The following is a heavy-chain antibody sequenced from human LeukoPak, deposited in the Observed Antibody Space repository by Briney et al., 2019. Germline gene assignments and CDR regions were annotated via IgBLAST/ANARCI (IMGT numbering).Heavy chain of an antibody. Sequence: SETLSLTCTVSGGSISSSSCYWGWVRQPPGKGLEWIGTIYYSGYTYYNPSLESRVTISVDTSKNQFSLKLSSVTAADTAVYYCARLRRVGATPFDSWGQGTLVTVSS. CDR3: ARLRRVGATPFDS. D-gene: IGHD1-26*01. CDR2: IYYSGYT. J-gene: IGHJ4*02. CDR1: GGSISSSSCY. V-gene: IGHV4-39*01.